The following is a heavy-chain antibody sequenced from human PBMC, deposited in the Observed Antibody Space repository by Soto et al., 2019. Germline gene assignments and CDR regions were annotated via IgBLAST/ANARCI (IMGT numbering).Heavy chain of an antibody. J-gene: IGHJ3*02. CDR2: IYYVGSP. Sequence: WETLSLTCTVSGGSISTTTYYWGWIRQPPGKGLEWIGTIYYVGSPYYNPSLQSRVTISVDTSKNQFSLKLSSVTAADTAVYYYARPFFGITVTNPFDIWGQGTMVTVSS. V-gene: IGHV4-39*01. CDR1: GGSISTTTYY. CDR3: ARPFFGITVTNPFDI. D-gene: IGHD4-17*01.